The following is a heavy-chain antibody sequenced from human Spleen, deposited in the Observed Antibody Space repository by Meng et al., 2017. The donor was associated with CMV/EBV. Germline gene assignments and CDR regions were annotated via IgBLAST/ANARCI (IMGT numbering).Heavy chain of an antibody. D-gene: IGHD2-8*01. J-gene: IGHJ6*02. V-gene: IGHV1-69*10. CDR3: ARGDRMADYYYNMDG. CDR2: IIPILGVT. Sequence: SSVKVSCKASGGTFSSYAISWVRQAPGQGLEWMGGIIPILGVTNHAQKFQGRSTITADKSTSTAYMELNSLRSEDKAIYCCARGDRMADYYYNMDGWGQGTTVTVSS. CDR1: GGTFSSYA.